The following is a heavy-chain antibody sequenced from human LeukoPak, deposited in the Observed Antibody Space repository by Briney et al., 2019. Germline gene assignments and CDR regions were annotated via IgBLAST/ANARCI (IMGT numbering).Heavy chain of an antibody. D-gene: IGHD2-2*01. CDR3: ARVGYCSSTSCSEIGY. CDR2: INHSGST. CDR1: GGSFSGYY. Sequence: SETLSLTSAVYGGSFSGYYWSWIRQPPGKGLEWIGEINHSGSTNYNPSLKSRVTISVDTSKNQFSLKLSSVTAADTAVYYCARVGYCSSTSCSEIGYWGQGTLVTVSS. J-gene: IGHJ4*02. V-gene: IGHV4-34*01.